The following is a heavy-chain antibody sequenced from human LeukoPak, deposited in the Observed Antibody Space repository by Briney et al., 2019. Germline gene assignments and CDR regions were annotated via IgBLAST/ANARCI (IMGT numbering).Heavy chain of an antibody. V-gene: IGHV3-23*01. CDR3: AKDQHITGTSFDY. D-gene: IGHD1-20*01. Sequence: GGSLRLSCAASGFTFSIYAMSWVRQAPGKGLEWVSAISATDSRPYYADSVKGRFTISRDNSKSTLYLQLNGLRGEDTAIYYCAKDQHITGTSFDYWGQGTLVTVSS. J-gene: IGHJ4*02. CDR2: ISATDSRP. CDR1: GFTFSIYA.